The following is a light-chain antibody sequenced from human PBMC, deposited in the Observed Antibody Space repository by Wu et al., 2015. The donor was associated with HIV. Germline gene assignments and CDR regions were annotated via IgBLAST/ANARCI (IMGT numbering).Light chain of an antibody. CDR3: LQNYNHPWT. J-gene: IGKJ1*01. CDR1: QDIRND. CDR2: AAS. Sequence: AIQITQSPSSLSASVGDRVTITCRASQDIRNDLGWYQQKPGKAPKVLMSAASSLQSGSHQGSAAVDLAHISLSPSAACSLKILELYYCLQNYNHPWTFGRRDQGGNQT. V-gene: IGKV1-6*01.